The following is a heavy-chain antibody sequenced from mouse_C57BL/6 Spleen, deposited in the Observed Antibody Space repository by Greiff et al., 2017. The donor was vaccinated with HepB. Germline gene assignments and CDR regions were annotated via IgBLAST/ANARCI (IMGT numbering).Heavy chain of an antibody. D-gene: IGHD2-1*01. CDR1: GFTFTDYY. CDR2: IRNKANGYTT. CDR3: ARSDYGNYYFDD. V-gene: IGHV7-3*01. Sequence: DVKVEESGGGLVQPGGSLSLSCAASGFTFTDYYMSWVRQPPGKALEWLGFIRNKANGYTTEYSASVKGRFTISRDNSQSILYLQMNALRAEDSATYYCARSDYGNYYFDDWGQGTTLTVSS. J-gene: IGHJ2*01.